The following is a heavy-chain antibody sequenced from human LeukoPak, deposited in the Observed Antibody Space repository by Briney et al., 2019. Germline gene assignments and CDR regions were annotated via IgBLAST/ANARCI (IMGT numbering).Heavy chain of an antibody. CDR3: ARGPAHCSGGSCYSRWSDP. J-gene: IGHJ5*02. V-gene: IGHV1-69*13. Sequence: SVKVSCKASGGTFSSYAISWVRQAPGQGLEWMGGIIPIFGTANYAQKFQGRVTITADESTSTAYMELSSLRSEDTAVYYCARGPAHCSGGSCYSRWSDPWGQGTLVTVSS. CDR2: IIPIFGTA. CDR1: GGTFSSYA. D-gene: IGHD2-15*01.